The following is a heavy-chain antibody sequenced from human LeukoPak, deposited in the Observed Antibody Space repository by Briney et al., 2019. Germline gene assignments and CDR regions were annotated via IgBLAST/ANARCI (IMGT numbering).Heavy chain of an antibody. CDR1: GYTFTTYA. CDR2: ISSDGSNK. J-gene: IGHJ4*02. D-gene: IGHD3-10*01. V-gene: IGHV3-30-3*01. CDR3: ARRSYYDSGSYFDY. Sequence: GGSLRLPCAASGYTFTTYAMHWVRQAPGKGLEWVTLISSDGSNKYYADSVKGRFTISRDNSKNTLYLQMSSLRDEDTAVYYCARRSYYDSGSYFDYWGQGTLVTVSS.